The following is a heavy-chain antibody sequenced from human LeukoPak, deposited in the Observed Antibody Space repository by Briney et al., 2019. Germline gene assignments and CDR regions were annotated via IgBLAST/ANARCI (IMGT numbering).Heavy chain of an antibody. Sequence: PSETLSLTCTVSGGSISSGGYYWSWIRQHPGKGLEWIAYTYYTGSTYYNPSPKSRLTISVDTSKNHFSLRLSSMTAADTAVYYCARVPSVIDAFDIWGQGTMVTVSS. CDR1: GGSISSGGYY. V-gene: IGHV4-31*03. D-gene: IGHD2-21*01. CDR3: ARVPSVIDAFDI. J-gene: IGHJ3*02. CDR2: TYYTGST.